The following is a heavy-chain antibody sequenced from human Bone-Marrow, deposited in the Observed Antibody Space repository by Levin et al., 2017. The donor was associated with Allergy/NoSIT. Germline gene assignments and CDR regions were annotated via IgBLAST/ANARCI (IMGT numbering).Heavy chain of an antibody. V-gene: IGHV1-2*06. CDR3: ARSSMIFGVVGFDY. CDR1: GYTFTGYY. J-gene: IGHJ4*02. CDR2: INPNSGGT. Sequence: ASVKVSCKASGYTFTGYYMHWVRQAPGQGLEWMGRINPNSGGTNYAQKFQGRVTMTRDTSISTAYMELSRLRSDDTAVYYCARSSMIFGVVGFDYWGQGTLVTVSS. D-gene: IGHD3-3*01.